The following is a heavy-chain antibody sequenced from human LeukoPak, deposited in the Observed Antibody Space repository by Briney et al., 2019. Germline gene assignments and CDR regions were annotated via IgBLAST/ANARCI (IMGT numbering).Heavy chain of an antibody. CDR2: ISGSGGST. CDR1: GFTFSSYA. CDR3: AKGLGDYYYYGMDV. D-gene: IGHD4-17*01. Sequence: VGSLRLSCAASGFTFSSYAMSWVRQAPGKGLGWVPAISGSGGSTYYADAVKGRFTISRDNSKNTLYLQMNSLRAEDTAVYYCAKGLGDYYYYGMDVWGQGTTVTVSS. V-gene: IGHV3-23*01. J-gene: IGHJ6*02.